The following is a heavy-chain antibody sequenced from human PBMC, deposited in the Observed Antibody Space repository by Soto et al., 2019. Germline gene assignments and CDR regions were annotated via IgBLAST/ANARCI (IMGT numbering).Heavy chain of an antibody. Sequence: QVQLVESGGGVVQPGRSLRLSCAASGFTFSSYAMHWVRQAPGKGLEWVAVISYDGSNKYYADSVKGRFTISRDNSKNTLYLQMNSRRAEDTAVYYCARQVGDWGQGTLVTVSS. CDR1: GFTFSSYA. CDR2: ISYDGSNK. D-gene: IGHD3-10*01. CDR3: ARQVGD. J-gene: IGHJ1*01. V-gene: IGHV3-30-3*01.